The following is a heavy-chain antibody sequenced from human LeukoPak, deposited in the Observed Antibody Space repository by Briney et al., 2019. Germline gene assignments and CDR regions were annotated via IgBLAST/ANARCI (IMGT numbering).Heavy chain of an antibody. D-gene: IGHD3-22*01. CDR3: ARGGSGVGYYDSSGYYFSFDY. V-gene: IGHV3-7*03. CDR2: IKQDGSEK. J-gene: IGHJ4*02. Sequence: GGSLRLSCAASGFTFSSYWMSWVRQAPGKGLEWVANIKQDGSEKYYVDSVKGRFTISRDNAKNSLYLQMNSLRAEDTAVYYCARGGSGVGYYDSSGYYFSFDYWGQGTLVTVSS. CDR1: GFTFSSYW.